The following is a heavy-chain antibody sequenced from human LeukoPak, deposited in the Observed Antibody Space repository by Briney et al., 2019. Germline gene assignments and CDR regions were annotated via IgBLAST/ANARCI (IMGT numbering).Heavy chain of an antibody. CDR1: GGTFSSYA. D-gene: IGHD1-26*01. CDR2: IIPIFGTA. V-gene: IGHV1-69*13. J-gene: IGHJ6*02. CDR3: ARASGSYASDYNNGMDV. Sequence: ASVKVSCKASGGTFSSYAISWVRQAPGQGLEWMGGIIPIFGTANYAQKFQGRVTITADESTSTAYMELSSLRSEDTAVYYCARASGSYASDYNNGMDVGAQGPTVT.